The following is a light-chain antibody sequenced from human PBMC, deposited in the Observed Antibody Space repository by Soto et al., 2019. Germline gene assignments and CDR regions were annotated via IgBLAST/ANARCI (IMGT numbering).Light chain of an antibody. CDR1: QSLQHSNGYNY. J-gene: IGKJ5*01. CDR2: LAS. V-gene: IGKV2-28*01. CDR3: MQGVQMPPIT. Sequence: DIVITQSPLSLPVTPGAPASISCRSSQSLQHSNGYNYLDWYFQKPGQSPQLLIHLASNRASGVPVRFSGSGSGTDFTLNISSVEAEDVGLYYCMQGVQMPPITFGQGTRLEI.